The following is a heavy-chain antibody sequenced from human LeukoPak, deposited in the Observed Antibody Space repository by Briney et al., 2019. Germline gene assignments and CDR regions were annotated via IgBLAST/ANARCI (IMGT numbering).Heavy chain of an antibody. Sequence: SETLSLTCTVSGGSISSNYWSWIRQPPGKGLEWIGYIYYSGSTNYNPSLKSRVTISVDTSKNQFSLKLSSVTAADTAVYYCARGGIAAAGTFDYWGQGTLVTVSS. CDR1: GGSISSNY. CDR3: ARGGIAAAGTFDY. V-gene: IGHV4-59*01. D-gene: IGHD6-13*01. CDR2: IYYSGST. J-gene: IGHJ4*02.